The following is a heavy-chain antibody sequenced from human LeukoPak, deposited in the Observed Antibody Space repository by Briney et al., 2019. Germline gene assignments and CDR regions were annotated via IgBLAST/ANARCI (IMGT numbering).Heavy chain of an antibody. CDR1: GFTFSSYA. CDR2: ISGSGGST. D-gene: IGHD3-22*01. Sequence: GGSLRLSCAASGFTFSSYAMSWVRQAPGKGLEWVSAISGSGGSTYYADSVKGRFTISRDNSKNTLYLQMNSLRAEDTTVYYCAKSLITMIVVVPRNPFDYWGQGTLVTVSS. J-gene: IGHJ4*02. CDR3: AKSLITMIVVVPRNPFDY. V-gene: IGHV3-23*01.